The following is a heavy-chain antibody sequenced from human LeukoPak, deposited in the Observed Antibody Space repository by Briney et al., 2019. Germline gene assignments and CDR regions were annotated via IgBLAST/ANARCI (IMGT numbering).Heavy chain of an antibody. CDR2: INGGGSDP. J-gene: IGHJ6*03. Sequence: GGSLRLSCAASGFTFSSYWMSWVRQAPGKGLEWVSRINGGGSDPSYTDFVKGRFTISRENAKSTLYLEMKNLRAEDTAVYYCARDGTFTGSNNYYYIDVWGKGTAVTISS. CDR1: GFTFSSYW. D-gene: IGHD1-14*01. V-gene: IGHV3-74*01. CDR3: ARDGTFTGSNNYYYIDV.